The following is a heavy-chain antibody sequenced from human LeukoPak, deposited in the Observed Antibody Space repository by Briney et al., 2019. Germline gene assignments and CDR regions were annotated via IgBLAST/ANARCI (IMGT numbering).Heavy chain of an antibody. CDR2: FSYSGST. CDR1: GGSISSNSYY. CDR3: ARDHIAEAGNFDY. J-gene: IGHJ4*02. Sequence: PSETLSLTCTVSGGSISSNSYYWGWIRQSPGKGLEWIGSFSYSGSTYYNPSLRSRVTISVDTSKNQFSLKLSSVTAADTAVYYCARDHIAEAGNFDYWGQGTLVTVSS. D-gene: IGHD6-19*01. V-gene: IGHV4-39*07.